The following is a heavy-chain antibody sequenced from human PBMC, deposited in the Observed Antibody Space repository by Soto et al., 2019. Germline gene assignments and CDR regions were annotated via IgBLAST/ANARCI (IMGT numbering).Heavy chain of an antibody. CDR1: GGTFSSYA. V-gene: IGHV1-69*01. Sequence: QVQLVQSGAEVQKPGSSVKVSCKASGGTFSSYAISWVRQAPGQGLEWMGGIIPIFGTANYAQKFQGRVKITADESTSTAYMELSSLRSEDTAVYYCARGSASITMVRGVIVNWFDPWGQGTLVTVSS. CDR2: IIPIFGTA. J-gene: IGHJ5*02. CDR3: ARGSASITMVRGVIVNWFDP. D-gene: IGHD3-10*01.